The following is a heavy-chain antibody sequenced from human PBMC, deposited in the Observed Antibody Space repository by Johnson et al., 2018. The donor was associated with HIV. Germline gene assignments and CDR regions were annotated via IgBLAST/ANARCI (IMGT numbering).Heavy chain of an antibody. CDR2: IYSGGST. V-gene: IGHV3-53*01. J-gene: IGHJ3*02. CDR3: AGGYCIGGSCLSNAFDI. Sequence: VQLVESGGGVVRPGGSLRLSCAASGFTFDDYGMNWVRQAPGKGLEWVSVIYSGGSTYYADSVKGRFTISRDNSKNTLYLQMNSLRAEDTAVYYCAGGYCIGGSCLSNAFDIWGQGTMVTVSS. CDR1: GFTFDDYG. D-gene: IGHD2-15*01.